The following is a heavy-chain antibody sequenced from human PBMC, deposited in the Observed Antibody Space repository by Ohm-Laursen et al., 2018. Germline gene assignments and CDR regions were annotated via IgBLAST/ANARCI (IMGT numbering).Heavy chain of an antibody. CDR2: ITKTGRTI. Sequence: SLRLSCTASGFTFSSYAMSWVRQAPGQGLEWIAYITKTGRTIYYADSVRGRFTISRDNTANSMFLQMNSLRVEDTAVYYCARGGELGHTYGPVFDFWGQGSLVTVSS. D-gene: IGHD5-18*01. J-gene: IGHJ4*02. V-gene: IGHV3-48*03. CDR3: ARGGELGHTYGPVFDF. CDR1: GFTFSSYA.